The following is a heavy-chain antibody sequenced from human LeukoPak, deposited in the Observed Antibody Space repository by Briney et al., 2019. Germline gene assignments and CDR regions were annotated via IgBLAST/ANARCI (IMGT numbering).Heavy chain of an antibody. CDR3: ARSDYFHN. CDR1: GFTFSTYW. D-gene: IGHD6-19*01. Sequence: GGSLRLSCAASGFTFSTYWMHWVRQVPGKGLVWASRIKGDGSRTVYADSVKGRFTISRDNAKNTPSLQMNSLRAEDTAVYYCARSDYFHNWGQGTLVTVSS. J-gene: IGHJ4*02. V-gene: IGHV3-74*01. CDR2: IKGDGSRT.